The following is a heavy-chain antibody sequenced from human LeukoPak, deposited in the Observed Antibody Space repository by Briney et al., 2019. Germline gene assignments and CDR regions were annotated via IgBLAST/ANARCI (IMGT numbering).Heavy chain of an antibody. D-gene: IGHD2-2*01. CDR3: ARVPSDYYYMDV. V-gene: IGHV1-69*06. CDR2: IIPIFGTA. Sequence: SVKVSCKASGGTFSSYAISWVRQAPGQGLEWMGGIIPIFGTANYAQKFQSRVTITADKSTSTAYMELSSLRSEDTAVYYCARVPSDYYYMDVWGKGTTVTVSS. J-gene: IGHJ6*03. CDR1: GGTFSSYA.